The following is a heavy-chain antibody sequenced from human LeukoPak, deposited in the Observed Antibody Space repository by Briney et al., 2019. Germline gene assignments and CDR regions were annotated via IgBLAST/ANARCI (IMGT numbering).Heavy chain of an antibody. J-gene: IGHJ6*02. CDR2: IYPGDSDT. V-gene: IGHV5-51*01. CDR1: GYSFTSYW. D-gene: IGHD1-26*01. Sequence: GESLRISCKGSGYSFTSYWIGWVRQMPGKGLEWMGIIYPGDSDTRYSPSFQGQVAISADKSISTAYLQWSSLKASDTAMYYCARHGASGSYYYYYGMDVWGQGTTVTVSS. CDR3: ARHGASGSYYYYYGMDV.